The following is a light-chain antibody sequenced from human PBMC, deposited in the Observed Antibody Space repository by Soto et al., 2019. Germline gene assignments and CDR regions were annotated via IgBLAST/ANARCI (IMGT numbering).Light chain of an antibody. CDR3: SSYAGSLYV. CDR2: EVS. V-gene: IGLV2-8*01. J-gene: IGLJ1*01. Sequence: QSALTQPPSASGSPGQSVTISCTGTSSDVGDYNYVSWYQQPPGKAPKLMIYEVSKRPSGVPDRFSGSKSGNTASLTVSGLQAEDEADYYCSSYAGSLYVFGTGTKVTVL. CDR1: SSDVGDYNY.